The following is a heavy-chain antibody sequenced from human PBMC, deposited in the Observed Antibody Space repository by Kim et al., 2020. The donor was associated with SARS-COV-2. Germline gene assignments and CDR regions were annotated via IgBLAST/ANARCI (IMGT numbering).Heavy chain of an antibody. V-gene: IGHV3-49*03. Sequence: GGSLRLSCTASGFTFRDYAMSWFRQVPGKGLEWVGFIRSKVYGGTTEYAASVKGRFTISRDDSKTIAYLQMNSLKSEDTAVYYCARDHGLLWFGELTNWFDPWGQGTLVIVSS. CDR2: IRSKVYGGTT. D-gene: IGHD3-10*01. J-gene: IGHJ5*02. CDR3: ARDHGLLWFGELTNWFDP. CDR1: GFTFRDYA.